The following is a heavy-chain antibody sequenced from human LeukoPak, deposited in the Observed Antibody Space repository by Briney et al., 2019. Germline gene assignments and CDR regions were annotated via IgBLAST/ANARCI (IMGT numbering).Heavy chain of an antibody. CDR3: ARGLAARWFDY. CDR2: INHSGST. J-gene: IGHJ4*02. D-gene: IGHD5-18*01. CDR1: GESFSGYY. V-gene: IGHV4-34*01. Sequence: PSETLSLTCAVYGESFSGYYWSWIRQPPGKGLEWIGEINHSGSTNYNPSLKSRVTISVDTSKNQFSLKLSSVTAADAAVYYCARGLAARWFDYWGQGTLVTVSS.